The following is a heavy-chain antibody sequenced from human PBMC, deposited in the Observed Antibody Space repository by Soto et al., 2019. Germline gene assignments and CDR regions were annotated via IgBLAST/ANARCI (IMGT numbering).Heavy chain of an antibody. CDR2: ISAYHGNT. D-gene: IGHD6-13*01. V-gene: IGHV1-18*01. CDR1: GYTFTSYG. CDR3: AKQQLGADMDY. J-gene: IGHJ4*02. Sequence: QVLLVQSGAEVKKPGASVKVSCKSSGYTFTSYGISWVRQSPGQGLEWMGWISAYHGNTNYAQKLQGRVTKTTDTSTSTAYMELRSVRSDDTAGHYCAKQQLGADMDYWGQGTLVTVSS.